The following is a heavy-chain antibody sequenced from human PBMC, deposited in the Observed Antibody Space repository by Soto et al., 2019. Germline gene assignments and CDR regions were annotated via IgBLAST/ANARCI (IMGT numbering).Heavy chain of an antibody. CDR3: ASGMHLCLRRIYGGYSG. V-gene: IGHV1-69*12. CDR2: IIPMFGTA. D-gene: IGHD5-12*01. CDR1: GGTFSTYA. Sequence: QVQLVQSGAEVKKPESSVKVSCKAPGGTFSTYAISWVRQAPGQGLEWMGGIIPMFGTANYAQRFQDRVTITAAETTNTVYMKLSSLRSEDKAVYFCASGMHLCLRRIYGGYSGWGQGSVVTVTS. J-gene: IGHJ4*02.